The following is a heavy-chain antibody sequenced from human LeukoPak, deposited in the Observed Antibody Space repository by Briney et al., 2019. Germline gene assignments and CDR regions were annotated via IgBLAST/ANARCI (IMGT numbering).Heavy chain of an antibody. CDR1: GYTFTSYY. V-gene: IGHV1-46*01. CDR2: INPSGGST. CDR3: ARDRLQLWFRSYYGMDV. D-gene: IGHD5-18*01. J-gene: IGHJ6*02. Sequence: ASVKVSCKASGYTFTSYYMHWVRQAPGQGLEWMGIINPSGGSTSYAQKFQGRVTMTRDTSTSIVYMELSSLRSEDTAVYYCARDRLQLWFRSYYGMDVWGQGTTVIVSS.